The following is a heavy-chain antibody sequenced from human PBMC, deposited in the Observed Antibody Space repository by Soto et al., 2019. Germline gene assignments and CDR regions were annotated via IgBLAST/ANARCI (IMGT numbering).Heavy chain of an antibody. CDR3: ARAQSGPFDY. CDR1: GGSISSSSYC. J-gene: IGHJ4*02. CDR2: FYYSGST. Sequence: SETLSLTCTVSGGSISSSSYCWGWIRQPPGKGPEWIGTFYYSGSTYYNPSLKSRVTMSVDTSKNQFSLKLSSVTAVDTAVYYCARAQSGPFDYWGQGTLVTVSS. V-gene: IGHV4-39*07.